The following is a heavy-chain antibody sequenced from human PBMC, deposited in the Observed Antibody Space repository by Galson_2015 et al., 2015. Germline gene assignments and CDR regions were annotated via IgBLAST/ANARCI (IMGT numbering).Heavy chain of an antibody. D-gene: IGHD6-19*01. CDR2: ISYDGSKK. V-gene: IGHV3-30-3*01. CDR3: ARDPQDNSGWSCYFDY. CDR1: GFTFSAFA. J-gene: IGHJ4*02. Sequence: SLRLSCAASGFTFSAFAMHWARQAPGKGLEWVAVISYDGSKKYYADSVKGRFTIYRDNSKNTLYLQMNSLRAEDTAVYYCARDPQDNSGWSCYFDYWGQGTLVTVSS.